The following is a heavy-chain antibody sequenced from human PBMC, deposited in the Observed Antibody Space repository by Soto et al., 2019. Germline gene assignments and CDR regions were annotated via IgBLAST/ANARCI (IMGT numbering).Heavy chain of an antibody. J-gene: IGHJ6*02. D-gene: IGHD3-10*01. CDR1: GASISSISNHY. V-gene: IGHV4-4*09. CDR3: TTQGFGNLHGLVDV. Sequence: SETLSLTCTVSGASISSISNHYCRWIRQPPGKGLEWIGYISKSGSTSYNPSLQSRVIISVDTSTNQVSLNLASVTAADTAVYYCTTQGFGNLHGLVDVWGQGTTVT. CDR2: ISKSGST.